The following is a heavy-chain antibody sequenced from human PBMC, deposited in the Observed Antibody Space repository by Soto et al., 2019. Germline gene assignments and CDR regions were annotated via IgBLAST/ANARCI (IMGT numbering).Heavy chain of an antibody. J-gene: IGHJ5*02. D-gene: IGHD6-13*01. CDR3: ARDPKQQLDGGFGP. CDR1: GFSISCYW. Sequence: GGSLRLSCAVSGFSISCYWMSWVRQAPGKGLEWVSYISSSGSTIYYADSVKGRFTISRDNAKNSLYLQMNSLRAEDTAVYYCARDPKQQLDGGFGPWGQGTLVPVSS. V-gene: IGHV3-48*04. CDR2: ISSSGSTI.